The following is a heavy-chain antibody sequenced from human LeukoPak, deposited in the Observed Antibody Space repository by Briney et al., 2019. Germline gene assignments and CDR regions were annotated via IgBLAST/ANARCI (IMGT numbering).Heavy chain of an antibody. CDR2: ISSGSSYM. Sequence: GWSLRLSCAASGFTFSSYTMNWVRQAPGKGLEWVSSISSGSSYMYYADSVKGRFTISRDNAKNSLYPQMNSLRAEDTAVYYCARDRDVPAIGMDVWGQGTTVTVSS. CDR3: ARDRDVPAIGMDV. CDR1: GFTFSSYT. V-gene: IGHV3-21*06. J-gene: IGHJ6*02.